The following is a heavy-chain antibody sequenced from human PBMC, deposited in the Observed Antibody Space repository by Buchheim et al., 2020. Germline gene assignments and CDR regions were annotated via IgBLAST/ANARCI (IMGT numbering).Heavy chain of an antibody. J-gene: IGHJ6*02. Sequence: QVQLVQSGAEVKKPGASVKVSCKASGYTFTSYAMHWVRQAPGQRLEWMGWINAGNGNTKYSQKFQGRVTITRDTSASTYCMELSSLRSEDTAVYYCARLAARSSGMDVWGQGTT. D-gene: IGHD6-6*01. CDR2: INAGNGNT. CDR3: ARLAARSSGMDV. V-gene: IGHV1-3*01. CDR1: GYTFTSYA.